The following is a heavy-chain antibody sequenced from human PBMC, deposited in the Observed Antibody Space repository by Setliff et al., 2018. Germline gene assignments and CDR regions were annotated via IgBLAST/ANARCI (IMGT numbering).Heavy chain of an antibody. J-gene: IGHJ4*02. Sequence: SETLSLTCAASGGTFTYYYWTWIRQSPAKGLEWIGEITHTGTTGSTKYNPSLKSRVTMSIDTSKNQFSLMVTSVTAADTAVYYCARGRNVASRLLDSWGQGTLVTVS. D-gene: IGHD6-6*01. V-gene: IGHV4-34*01. CDR1: GGTFTYYY. CDR2: ITHTGTTGST. CDR3: ARGRNVASRLLDS.